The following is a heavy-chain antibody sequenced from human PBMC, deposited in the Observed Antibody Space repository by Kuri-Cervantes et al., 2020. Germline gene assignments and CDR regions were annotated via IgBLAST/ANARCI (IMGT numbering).Heavy chain of an antibody. CDR2: IWYDGSNK. D-gene: IGHD6-25*01. V-gene: IGHV3-33*08. CDR1: GFTFSNAW. CDR3: GRGLAAPDS. J-gene: IGHJ4*02. Sequence: GGSLRLSCAASGFTFSNAWMSWVRQAPGKGLEWVAVIWYDGSNKYYADSVKGRFTISRDNAKSSLFLQMNSLRAEDTAVYYCGRGLAAPDSWGQGTLVTVSS.